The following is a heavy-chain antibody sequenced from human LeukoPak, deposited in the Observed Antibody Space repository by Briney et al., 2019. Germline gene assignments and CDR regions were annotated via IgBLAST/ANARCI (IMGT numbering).Heavy chain of an antibody. D-gene: IGHD3-3*01. J-gene: IGHJ4*02. CDR1: GFTFSSYA. V-gene: IGHV3-23*01. CDR2: ISGSGGST. Sequence: GGSLRLSCAASGFTFSSYAMSWVRQAPGKGLEWVSAISGSGGSTYYADSVKGRFTISRDNSKNTLYLQMNSLRAEDTAVYYCAQTLESYDFWSGYYRDYWGQGTLVTVSS. CDR3: AQTLESYDFWSGYYRDY.